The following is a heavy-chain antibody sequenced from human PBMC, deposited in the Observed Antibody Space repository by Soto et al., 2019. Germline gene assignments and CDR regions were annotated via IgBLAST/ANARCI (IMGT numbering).Heavy chain of an antibody. Sequence: VASVKVSCKASARTFSSYAISWVRQAPGQRLEWMGWINAGNGNTKYSQKFQGRVTITRDTSASTAYMELSSLRSEDTAVYYCARVSGYYLPDYWGQGTLVTVSS. CDR2: INAGNGNT. V-gene: IGHV1-3*01. CDR1: ARTFSSYA. J-gene: IGHJ4*02. D-gene: IGHD5-12*01. CDR3: ARVSGYYLPDY.